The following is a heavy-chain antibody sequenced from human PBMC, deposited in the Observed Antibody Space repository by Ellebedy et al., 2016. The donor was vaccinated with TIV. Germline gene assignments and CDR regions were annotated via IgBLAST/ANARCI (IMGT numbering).Heavy chain of an antibody. CDR3: ARDLGGFGELFFDY. V-gene: IGHV3-11*06. J-gene: IGHJ4*02. D-gene: IGHD3-10*01. CDR1: GFTFSDYY. Sequence: PGGSLRLSCAASGFTFSDYYMSWIRQAPGKGLEWVSYISSSSSYTNYADSVKGRFTISRDNAKNSLYLQMNSLRAEDTAVYYCARDLGGFGELFFDYWGQGTLVTVSS. CDR2: ISSSSSYT.